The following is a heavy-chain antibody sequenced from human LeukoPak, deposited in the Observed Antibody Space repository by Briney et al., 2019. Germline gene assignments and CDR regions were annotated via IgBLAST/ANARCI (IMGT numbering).Heavy chain of an antibody. CDR1: GGSISSYY. CDR2: IYYSGST. Sequence: SETLSLTCTVSGGSISSYYWSWIRQPPGKGLEWIGYIYYSGSTNYNPSLKSRATISVDTSKNQFSLKLSSVTAADTAVYYCARDKTSNTAMVAGAFDIWGQGTMVTVSS. V-gene: IGHV4-59*01. J-gene: IGHJ3*02. CDR3: ARDKTSNTAMVAGAFDI. D-gene: IGHD5-18*01.